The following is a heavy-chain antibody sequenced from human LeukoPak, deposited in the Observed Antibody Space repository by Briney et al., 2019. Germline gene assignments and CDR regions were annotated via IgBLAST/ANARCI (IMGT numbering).Heavy chain of an antibody. J-gene: IGHJ3*02. CDR2: IWYDGSNK. D-gene: IGHD6-13*01. CDR1: GFTFSSYG. CDR3: ARGLYSSSWHPGDAFDI. V-gene: IGHV3-33*01. Sequence: PGGSLRLSCAASGFTFSSYGMHWVRQAPGKGLEWVAVIWYDGSNKYYADSVKGRFTISRDNSKNTLYLQMNSLRAEDTAVYYCARGLYSSSWHPGDAFDIWGQGTMVTVSS.